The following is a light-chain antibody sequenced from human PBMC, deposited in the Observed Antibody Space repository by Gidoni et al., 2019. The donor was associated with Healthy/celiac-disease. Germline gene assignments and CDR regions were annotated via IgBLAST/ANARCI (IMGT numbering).Light chain of an antibody. CDR1: SSDVGSYIH. J-gene: IGLJ1*01. V-gene: IGLV2-23*01. Sequence: QSAMTQPASVSGSPGQSITISCTGTSSDVGSYIHVSWYQQHPGKDPELMISDGSNRPSWVSIPFSVSRSSNAASLTITDLEAEDEAEDDCCSYAYRSSPTYVFGTGTKVTVL. CDR2: DGS. CDR3: CSYAYRSSPTYV.